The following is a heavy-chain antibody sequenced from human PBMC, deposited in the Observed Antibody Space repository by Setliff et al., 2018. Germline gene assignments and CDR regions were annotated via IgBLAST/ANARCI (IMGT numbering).Heavy chain of an antibody. D-gene: IGHD3-10*01. CDR3: AIQPKWFWELFNWFDP. CDR1: GGTFSSYA. Sequence: SVKVSCKASGGTFSSYAISWVRQAPGQGLEWMGGIIPIFGTANYAQKFQGRVTITADESTSTAYMELSSLRSEDTAVYYCAIQPKWFWELFNWFDPWGQGTLVTVSS. V-gene: IGHV1-69*13. CDR2: IIPIFGTA. J-gene: IGHJ5*02.